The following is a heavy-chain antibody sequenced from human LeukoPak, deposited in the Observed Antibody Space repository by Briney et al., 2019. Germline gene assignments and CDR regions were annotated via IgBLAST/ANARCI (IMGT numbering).Heavy chain of an antibody. V-gene: IGHV5-51*01. D-gene: IGHD4-17*01. CDR1: GNSFTSYW. CDR2: IYPGDSDT. J-gene: IGHJ3*02. Sequence: GESLKISCKGSGNSFTSYWIGWVRQMPGKGLEWMGIIYPGDSDTRYSPSFQGQVTISADKSISTAYLQWSSLKASDTAMYYCASPTTVTTIAFDIWGQGTMVTVSS. CDR3: ASPTTVTTIAFDI.